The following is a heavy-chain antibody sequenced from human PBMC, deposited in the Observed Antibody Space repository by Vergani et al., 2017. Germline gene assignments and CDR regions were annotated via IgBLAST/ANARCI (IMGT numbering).Heavy chain of an antibody. J-gene: IGHJ6*02. CDR3: ARHGANVDTANGMDV. V-gene: IGHV5-51*01. D-gene: IGHD5-18*01. CDR2: IYPGDSDT. Sequence: EVQLVQSGAEVKKPGESLKISCKGSGYSFTSYWIGWVRQMPGKGLEWMGIIYPGDSDTRYRTSFQGQVTSSANKSISTAYLQWSSLKASDTAMYDCARHGANVDTANGMDVWGQGTTVTVSS. CDR1: GYSFTSYW.